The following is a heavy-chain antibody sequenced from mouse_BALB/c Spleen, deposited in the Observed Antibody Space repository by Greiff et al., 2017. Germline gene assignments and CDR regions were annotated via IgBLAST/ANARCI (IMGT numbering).Heavy chain of an antibody. Sequence: EVKVVESGGGLVKPGGSLKLSCAASGFTFSSYAMSWVRQSPEKRLEWVAEISSGGSYTYYPDTVTGRFTISRDNAKNTLYLEMSSLRSEDTAMYYCARGGITTNPAAYWGQGTLVTVSA. V-gene: IGHV5-9-4*01. CDR1: GFTFSSYA. CDR3: ARGGITTNPAAY. CDR2: ISSGGSYT. D-gene: IGHD2-4*01. J-gene: IGHJ3*01.